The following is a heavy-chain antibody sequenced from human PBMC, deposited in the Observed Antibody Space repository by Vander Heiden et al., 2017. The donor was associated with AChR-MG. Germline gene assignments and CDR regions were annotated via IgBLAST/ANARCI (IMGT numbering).Heavy chain of an antibody. D-gene: IGHD6-6*01. CDR2: IYTAGRP. CDR1: GVGVSTNS. V-gene: IGHV3-53*02. Sequence: DVQLVETGGGLIQPGGSLRLSCAASGVGVSTNSMTWVRQAPGKGLEWLSLIYTAGRPDYADSVKGRFTVSRDNSMNTLYLQMNSLRAEDTAVYDGARVRARDYFYSREVWGLGTTGTVSS. J-gene: IGHJ6*01. CDR3: ARVRARDYFYSREV.